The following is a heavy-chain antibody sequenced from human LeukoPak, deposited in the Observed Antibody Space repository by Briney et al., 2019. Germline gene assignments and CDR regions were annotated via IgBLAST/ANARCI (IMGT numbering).Heavy chain of an antibody. D-gene: IGHD3-22*01. CDR2: IYSSGST. Sequence: SETLSLXCTVSGGSINYYYWSWIRQPPGKGLEYIGYIYSSGSTNYNPSLKSRATMSVDTSKNQFSLKLSSVTAADTAVYYCARDSRYSDTSGYYYSHYYMDVWGKGTTVTVSS. J-gene: IGHJ6*03. CDR3: ARDSRYSDTSGYYYSHYYMDV. V-gene: IGHV4-59*01. CDR1: GGSINYYY.